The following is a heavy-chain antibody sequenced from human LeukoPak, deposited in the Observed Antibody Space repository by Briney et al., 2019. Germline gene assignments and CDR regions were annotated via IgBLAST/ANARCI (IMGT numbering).Heavy chain of an antibody. CDR3: ARAFSPTYYYDSSGYYLDY. J-gene: IGHJ4*02. Sequence: ASVKVSCKASGYTFTSYGISRVRQAPGQGLEWMGWISAYNGNTNYAQKLQGRVTTTTDTSTSTAYMELRSLRSDDTAVYYCARAFSPTYYYDSSGYYLDYWGQGTLVTVSS. CDR1: GYTFTSYG. D-gene: IGHD3-22*01. CDR2: ISAYNGNT. V-gene: IGHV1-18*01.